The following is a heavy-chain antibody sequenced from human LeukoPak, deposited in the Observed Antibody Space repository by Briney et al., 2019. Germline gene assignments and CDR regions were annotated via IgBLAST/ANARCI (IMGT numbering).Heavy chain of an antibody. J-gene: IGHJ4*02. D-gene: IGHD1-1*01. CDR3: ASTTGSSNFDY. Sequence: ASVKVSCKASGYTFTSYGISWVRQAPGQGLEWMGWINPNSGGTNYAQKFQGRVTMTRDTSISTAYMELSRLRSDDTAVYYCASTTGSSNFDYWGQGTLVTVSS. V-gene: IGHV1-2*02. CDR1: GYTFTSYG. CDR2: INPNSGGT.